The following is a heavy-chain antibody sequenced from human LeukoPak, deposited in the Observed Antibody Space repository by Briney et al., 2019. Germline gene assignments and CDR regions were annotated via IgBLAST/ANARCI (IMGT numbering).Heavy chain of an antibody. CDR3: AVGITILGVAASFDS. J-gene: IGHJ4*02. V-gene: IGHV4-34*01. CDR1: GASYNAYY. Sequence: SETLSLTCAVYGASYNAYYWSWIRQPPGKGLEWLGDIDHRGTATYNPPLKSRLTIAADASKNQFPLKLNSVTDADTAVYYCAVGITILGVAASFDSWGQGNLVIVSS. CDR2: IDHRGTA. D-gene: IGHD3-3*01.